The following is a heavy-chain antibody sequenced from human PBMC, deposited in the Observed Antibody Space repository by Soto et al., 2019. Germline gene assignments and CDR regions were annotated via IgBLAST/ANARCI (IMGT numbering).Heavy chain of an antibody. V-gene: IGHV4-39*01. CDR1: GDSISSSSYY. Sequence: SETLSLTCTVSGDSISSSSYYWGWIRQPPGKGLEWIGSISYSGSTYYNPSLKSRVTISVDTSRNQFSLNLSSVSAADAAVYYCARGHGGITIFGAPGHFDYWGQGTLVTVS. J-gene: IGHJ4*02. D-gene: IGHD3-3*01. CDR3: ARGHGGITIFGAPGHFDY. CDR2: ISYSGST.